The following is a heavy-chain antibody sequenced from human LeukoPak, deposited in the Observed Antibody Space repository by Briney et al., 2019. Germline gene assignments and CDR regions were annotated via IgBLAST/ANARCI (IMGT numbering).Heavy chain of an antibody. V-gene: IGHV3-53*01. D-gene: IGHD6-13*01. J-gene: IGHJ4*02. Sequence: PGGSLRLSCAASGLTVSSNYMSWVRQAPGKGLEWVSVIYSGGSTYYADSVKGRFTISRDNSKNTLYLQMNSLRAEDTAVYYCARGEGSSSWFDYWGQGTLVTVSS. CDR1: GLTVSSNY. CDR2: IYSGGST. CDR3: ARGEGSSSWFDY.